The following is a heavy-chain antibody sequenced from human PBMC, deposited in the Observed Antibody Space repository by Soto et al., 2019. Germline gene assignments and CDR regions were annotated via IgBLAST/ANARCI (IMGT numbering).Heavy chain of an antibody. D-gene: IGHD4-4*01. J-gene: IGHJ4*02. CDR1: GFTVTSNY. CDR3: ARGDGYSSV. Sequence: EVQLVESGGGLIQPGGSLRLSCAASGFTVTSNYMSWVRQAPGKGLEWVSVIFSGGSRNYADSVKGRFTISRDNSKNTLFLQMDSLRAEDTAVYYCARGDGYSSVWGQGTLVTVSS. CDR2: IFSGGSR. V-gene: IGHV3-53*01.